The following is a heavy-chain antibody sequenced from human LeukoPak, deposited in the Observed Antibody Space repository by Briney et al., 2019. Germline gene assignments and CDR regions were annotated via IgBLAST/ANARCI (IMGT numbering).Heavy chain of an antibody. CDR1: GLTFSSYS. D-gene: IGHD6-13*01. V-gene: IGHV3-21*01. J-gene: IGHJ4*02. CDR2: ISSSSSYI. Sequence: PGGSLRLSYAASGLTFSSYSMKWVRQASGKGREWVSSISSSSSYIYYADAVKGRFTISRDNAKNSPYLQMNSLRADDTAVYYCASKVAAAGGDYWGQGTLVTVSS. CDR3: ASKVAAAGGDY.